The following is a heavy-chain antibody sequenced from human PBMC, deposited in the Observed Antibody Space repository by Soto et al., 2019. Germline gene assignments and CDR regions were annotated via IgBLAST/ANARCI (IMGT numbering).Heavy chain of an antibody. CDR2: IHSDGSNT. CDR3: VRGDKGGFDL. J-gene: IGHJ3*01. V-gene: IGHV3-74*01. Sequence: EVQLVESEGGLVQRGGSLRLSCAASGFTFNYYWMHWVRQAPGQGLVWVSHIHSDGSNTTYADSVKGRFTISRDNAKNTLYLQMNSLRAEDTDVYYCVRGDKGGFDLWGQGTTVTVSS. CDR1: GFTFNYYW. D-gene: IGHD2-21*02.